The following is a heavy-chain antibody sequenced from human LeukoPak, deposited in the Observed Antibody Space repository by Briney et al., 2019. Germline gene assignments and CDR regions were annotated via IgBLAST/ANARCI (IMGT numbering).Heavy chain of an antibody. V-gene: IGHV4-39*01. CDR2: IYYSGST. D-gene: IGHD6-13*01. Sequence: PSETLSLTCTVSGGSISSSSYYWGWIRQPPGKGLEWIGSIYYSGSTYYNPSLKSRVTISVDTSKNQFSLKLSSVTAADTAVYYCARQEKYSSSSYDAFDIWGQGTMVTVSS. CDR1: GGSISSSSYY. J-gene: IGHJ3*02. CDR3: ARQEKYSSSSYDAFDI.